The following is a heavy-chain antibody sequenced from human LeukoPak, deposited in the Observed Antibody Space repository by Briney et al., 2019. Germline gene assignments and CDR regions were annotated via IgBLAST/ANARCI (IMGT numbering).Heavy chain of an antibody. J-gene: IGHJ4*02. CDR3: ARDLTTNWEYYFDY. CDR1: GCTFSSYA. D-gene: IGHD7-27*01. CDR2: IIPIFGTA. Sequence: SVKVSCKASGCTFSSYAISWVRQAPGQGLECMGGIIPIFGTANYAQKFQGRVTITADESTSTAYMELSSLRSEDTAVYYCARDLTTNWEYYFDYWGQGTLVTVSS. V-gene: IGHV1-69*13.